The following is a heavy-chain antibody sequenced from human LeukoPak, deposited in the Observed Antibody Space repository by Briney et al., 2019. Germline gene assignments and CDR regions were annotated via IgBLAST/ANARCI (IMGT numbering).Heavy chain of an antibody. CDR3: ARGGTVGDFYDSSGSFDY. CDR1: GYTFTGYY. V-gene: IGHV1-2*02. D-gene: IGHD3-22*01. Sequence: ASVKVSCKASGYTFTGYYMHWVRQAPGQGLEGMGWINPNSGGTNYAQKFQGRVTMTSDTSISTAYMELSRLRSDDTAVYYCARGGTVGDFYDSSGSFDYWGQGTLVTVSS. J-gene: IGHJ4*02. CDR2: INPNSGGT.